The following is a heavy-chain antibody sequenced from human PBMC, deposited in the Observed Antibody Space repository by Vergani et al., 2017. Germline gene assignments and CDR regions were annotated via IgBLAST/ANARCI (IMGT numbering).Heavy chain of an antibody. Sequence: QLQLQESGPGLVKPSETLSLTCTVSGGSISSSSYYWGWIRQPPGKGLEWIGSIYYSGSTYYNPSLKSRVTISVDTSKNQFSLKLSSVTAADTAVYYCARRPKGAGPFDYWGQGTLVTVSS. CDR3: ARRPKGAGPFDY. CDR1: GGSISSSSYY. CDR2: IYYSGST. V-gene: IGHV4-39*01. D-gene: IGHD1-26*01. J-gene: IGHJ4*02.